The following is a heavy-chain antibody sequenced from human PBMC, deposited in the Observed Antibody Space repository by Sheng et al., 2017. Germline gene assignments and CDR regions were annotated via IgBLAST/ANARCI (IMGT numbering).Heavy chain of an antibody. D-gene: IGHD7-27*01. V-gene: IGHV3-7*01. J-gene: IGHJ4*02. CDR1: DSTFSGHW. Sequence: EVNLVQSWGRLGPAVGGPSDSLVQPLDSTFSGHWMTWVRQPLGKGLEWVASINYDGTETYYLDSVKGRFTISRDNAEESLSLEMNSLSPQDTALYYCARDLNWDSYWGQGALVTVSS. CDR2: INYDGTET. CDR3: ARDLNWDSY.